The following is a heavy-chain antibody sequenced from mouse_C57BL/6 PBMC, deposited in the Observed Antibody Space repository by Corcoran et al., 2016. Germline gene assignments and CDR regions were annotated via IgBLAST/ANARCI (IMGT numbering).Heavy chain of an antibody. D-gene: IGHD2-1*01. Sequence: EVQLQQSGPELVKPGASVKISCKASGYTFTDYYMNWVKQSHGKSLEWIGDINPNNGGTSYNQKFKGKATLTVDKSSSTAYMELRSLTSEDSAVYYCARLYGNYAMDYWGQGTSVTVSS. CDR2: INPNNGGT. J-gene: IGHJ4*01. CDR1: GYTFTDYY. CDR3: ARLYGNYAMDY. V-gene: IGHV1-26*01.